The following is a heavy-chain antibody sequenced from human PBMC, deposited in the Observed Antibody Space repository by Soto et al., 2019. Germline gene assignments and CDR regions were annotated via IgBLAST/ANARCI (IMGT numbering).Heavy chain of an antibody. CDR2: VNGRSTST. V-gene: IGHV3-23*01. J-gene: IGHJ4*02. CDR3: AKVSYDIVTGYYDD. D-gene: IGHD3-9*01. CDR1: GFSFSNYA. Sequence: EVQLLESGGGLAHPGGSLRLSCAASGFSFSNYAMTWVRQAPGQGLEWVASVNGRSTSTYYADSVRGRFSISSGNSKNMLYLQMNSLRAEDTAIYYCAKVSYDIVTGYYDDWGQGALVTVSS.